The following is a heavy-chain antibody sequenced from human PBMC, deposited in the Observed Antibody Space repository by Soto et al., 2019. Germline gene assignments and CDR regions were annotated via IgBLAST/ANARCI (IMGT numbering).Heavy chain of an antibody. Sequence: QVQLVQSGAEEKKPGASVKVSCKASGYTFTSYAMHWVRQAPGQRLECMGWINAGNGNTKYSQKFQGRVTIARDTAASTADMELSSLRSEDTAVYYCARGSGYYYCDDYWGQGTLVTVSS. CDR3: ARGSGYYYCDDY. CDR2: INAGNGNT. CDR1: GYTFTSYA. J-gene: IGHJ4*02. V-gene: IGHV1-3*05. D-gene: IGHD3-22*01.